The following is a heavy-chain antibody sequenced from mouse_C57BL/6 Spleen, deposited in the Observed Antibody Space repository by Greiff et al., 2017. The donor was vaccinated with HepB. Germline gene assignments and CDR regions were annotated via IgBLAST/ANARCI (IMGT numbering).Heavy chain of an antibody. CDR1: GFTFSDYY. V-gene: IGHV5-16*01. D-gene: IGHD1-1*01. CDR2: INYDGSST. CDR3: ARDRGYYGSSGAMDY. Sequence: EVNLVESEGGLVQPGSSMKLSCTASGFTFSDYYMAWVRQVPEKGLEWVANINYDGSSTYYLDSLKSRFIISRDNAKNILYLQMSSLKSEDTATYYCARDRGYYGSSGAMDYWGQGTSVTVSS. J-gene: IGHJ4*01.